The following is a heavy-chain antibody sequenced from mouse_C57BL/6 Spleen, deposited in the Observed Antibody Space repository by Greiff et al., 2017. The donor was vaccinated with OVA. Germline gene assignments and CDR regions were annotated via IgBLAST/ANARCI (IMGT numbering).Heavy chain of an antibody. Sequence: EVHLVESGGGLVQPKGSLKLSCAASGFSFNTYAMNWVRQAPGKGLEWVARIRSKSNNYATYYADSVKDRFTISRDDSESMLYLQMNNLKTEDTAMYYCVRSPYSNYVWSAYWGQGTLVTVSA. CDR2: IRSKSNNYAT. J-gene: IGHJ3*01. D-gene: IGHD2-5*01. V-gene: IGHV10-1*01. CDR1: GFSFNTYA. CDR3: VRSPYSNYVWSAY.